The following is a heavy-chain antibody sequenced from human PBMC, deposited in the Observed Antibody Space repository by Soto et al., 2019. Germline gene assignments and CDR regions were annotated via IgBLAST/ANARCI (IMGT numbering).Heavy chain of an antibody. V-gene: IGHV1-8*01. CDR3: ARGGGSSGWSVAYGMDV. J-gene: IGHJ6*02. D-gene: IGHD6-19*01. CDR1: GYTFTSYD. Sequence: QVQLVQSGAEVKKPGASVKVSCKASGYTFTSYDINWVRQATGQGLEWMGWMNPNSGNTGYAQKFQGRVTMPRNTSISTAYMELSSLRSEDTAVYYCARGGGSSGWSVAYGMDVWGQGTTVTVSS. CDR2: MNPNSGNT.